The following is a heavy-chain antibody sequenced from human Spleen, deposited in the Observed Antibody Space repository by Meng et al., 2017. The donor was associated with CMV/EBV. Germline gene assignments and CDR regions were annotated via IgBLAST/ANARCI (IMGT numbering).Heavy chain of an antibody. CDR3: ARAGSGSEFDY. CDR2: IYHSANS. J-gene: IGHJ4*02. D-gene: IGHD3-10*01. V-gene: IGHV4-4*02. CDR1: GGSINGANW. Sequence: LTWTCAGGSINGANWWSWVRRPPRRGLEWIREIYHSANSNYDASLESRVTISVDKSKNQFSLRLNSVTAADTAVYYCARAGSGSEFDYWGQGTLVTVSS.